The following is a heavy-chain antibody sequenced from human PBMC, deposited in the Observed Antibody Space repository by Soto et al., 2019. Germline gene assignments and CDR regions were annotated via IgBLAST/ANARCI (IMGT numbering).Heavy chain of an antibody. CDR2: IYYSGSI. V-gene: IGHV4-39*01. Sequence: QLQLQESGPGLVKPSETLSLTCTVPGGSISSSSYYWGWIRQPPGKGLAWIGRIYYSGSIYYNPSLNSRFTMCVDTSENEFSLTLSSVNAADKAVYYCERLISGSAFAYWVQGTLVTVS. CDR3: ERLISGSAFAY. CDR1: GGSISSSSYY. D-gene: IGHD6-25*01. J-gene: IGHJ4*02.